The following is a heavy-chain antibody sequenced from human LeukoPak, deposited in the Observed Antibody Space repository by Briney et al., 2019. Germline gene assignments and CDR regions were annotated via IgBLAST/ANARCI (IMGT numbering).Heavy chain of an antibody. Sequence: GASVKVSCKASGGTFSSYAISWVRQAPGQGLEWMGGIIPIFGTANYAQKFQGRVTITADESTSTAYMELSSLRSEDTAVYYCARDYGELLPFVGDYWGQGTLVTVSS. CDR2: IIPIFGTA. D-gene: IGHD1-26*01. V-gene: IGHV1-69*13. J-gene: IGHJ4*02. CDR1: GGTFSSYA. CDR3: ARDYGELLPFVGDY.